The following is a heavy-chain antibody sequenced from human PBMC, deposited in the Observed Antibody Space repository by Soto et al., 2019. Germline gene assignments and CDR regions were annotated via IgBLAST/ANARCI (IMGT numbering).Heavy chain of an antibody. J-gene: IGHJ6*02. CDR2: ISAYNGNT. CDR3: ARVSADYYDSSGYYFVYYYYGMDV. D-gene: IGHD3-22*01. Sequence: QVQLEQSGAEVKKPGASVKVSCKASGYTFTSYGISWVRQAPGQGLEWMGWISAYNGNTNYAQKLQGRVTMTTDTSTSTAYLELRSLRSDDTAVYYCARVSADYYDSSGYYFVYYYYGMDVWGQGTTVTVSS. V-gene: IGHV1-18*01. CDR1: GYTFTSYG.